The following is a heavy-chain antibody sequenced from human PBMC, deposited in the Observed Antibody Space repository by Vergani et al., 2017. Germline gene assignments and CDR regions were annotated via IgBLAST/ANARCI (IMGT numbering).Heavy chain of an antibody. CDR1: GFTFSSYW. Sequence: EVQLVESGGGLVQPGGSLRLSCAASGFTFSSYWMSWVRQAPGKGLEWVANIKQDGSEKYYVDSVKGRFTISRDNAKNSLYLQMNSLRAEDTAVYYCARDSRYSSSWYDDYGMDVWGQGATVTVSS. D-gene: IGHD6-13*01. CDR2: IKQDGSEK. CDR3: ARDSRYSSSWYDDYGMDV. J-gene: IGHJ6*02. V-gene: IGHV3-7*01.